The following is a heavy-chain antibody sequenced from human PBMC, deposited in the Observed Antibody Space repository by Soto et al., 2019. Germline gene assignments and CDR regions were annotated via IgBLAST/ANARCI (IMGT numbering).Heavy chain of an antibody. D-gene: IGHD3-10*01. CDR1: GFTFSSYA. V-gene: IGHV3-64D*06. CDR2: ISSNGGST. Sequence: GGSLRLSCSASGFTFSSYAMHWVRQAPGKGLEYVSAISSNGGSTYYADSVKGRFTISSDNSKNTLYLQMSSLRAEDTAVYYCVKPSMAREDYFSYGMDVWGQGTKVTV. J-gene: IGHJ6*02. CDR3: VKPSMAREDYFSYGMDV.